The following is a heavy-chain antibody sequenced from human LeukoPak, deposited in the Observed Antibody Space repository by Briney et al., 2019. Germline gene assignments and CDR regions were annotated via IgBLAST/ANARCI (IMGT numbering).Heavy chain of an antibody. CDR1: GGTFSSYA. CDR3: ARDCGGDCYSAFDI. D-gene: IGHD2-21*01. J-gene: IGHJ3*02. Sequence: VASVKVSCKASGGTFSSYAISWVRQAPGQGLEWMGGIIPIFGTANYAQKFQGRVTITADESTSTAYMGLSSLRSEDTAVYYCARDCGGDCYSAFDIWGQGTMVTVSS. CDR2: IIPIFGTA. V-gene: IGHV1-69*13.